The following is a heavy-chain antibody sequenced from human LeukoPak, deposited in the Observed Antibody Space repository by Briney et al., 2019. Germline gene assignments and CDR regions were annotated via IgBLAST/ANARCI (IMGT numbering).Heavy chain of an antibody. Sequence: GGSLRLSCAASGFTFSSYAMSWVRQAPGKGLEWVSGISGNGGSTYYADSVKGRFTISRDNSKNTLYLQMNSLRAEDTAVYYRAKRMSSSPGGFDYWGQGTLVTVSS. V-gene: IGHV3-23*01. CDR3: AKRMSSSPGGFDY. CDR1: GFTFSSYA. D-gene: IGHD6-6*01. J-gene: IGHJ4*02. CDR2: ISGNGGST.